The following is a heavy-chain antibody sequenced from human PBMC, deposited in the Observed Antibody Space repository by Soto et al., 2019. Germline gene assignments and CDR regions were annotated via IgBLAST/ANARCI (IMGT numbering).Heavy chain of an antibody. V-gene: IGHV4-59*08. CDR3: ARHRDYGNYVDFDY. CDR1: GGSISSYY. Sequence: QVQLQESGPGLVKPSETLSLTCTVSGGSISSYYWSWIRQPPGKGLEWIGYIYYSGSTNYNPSLKSRVTXXVXPXXNQFALKLSSVTAADTAVYYCARHRDYGNYVDFDYWGQGTLVSVSS. J-gene: IGHJ4*02. CDR2: IYYSGST. D-gene: IGHD4-17*01.